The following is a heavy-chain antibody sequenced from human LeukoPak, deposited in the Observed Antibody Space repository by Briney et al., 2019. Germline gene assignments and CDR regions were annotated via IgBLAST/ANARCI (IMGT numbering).Heavy chain of an antibody. CDR2: IYYRGST. J-gene: IGHJ4*02. CDR1: GGSISSYY. CDR3: ARDVPYYDSSGSPSGYYFDY. Sequence: SETLSLTCTVSGGSISSYYWSWIRQPPGKGLEWIGYIYYRGSTNYNPSLKSRVTISVDTSKNQFSLKLSSVTAADTAVYYCARDVPYYDSSGSPSGYYFDYWGQGTLVTVSS. V-gene: IGHV4-59*01. D-gene: IGHD3-22*01.